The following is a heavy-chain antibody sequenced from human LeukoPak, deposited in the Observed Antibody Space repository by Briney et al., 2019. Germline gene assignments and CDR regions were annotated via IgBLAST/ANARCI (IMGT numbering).Heavy chain of an antibody. J-gene: IGHJ4*02. Sequence: GGSLRLSCAASGFTFSSYAMHWVRQAPGKGLEWVAVISYDGSNKYYADSVKGRFTISRDNSKNTLCLQMNSLRAEDTAVYYCARDQWELLYYWGQGTLVTVSS. CDR3: ARDQWELLYY. CDR2: ISYDGSNK. V-gene: IGHV3-30-3*01. CDR1: GFTFSSYA. D-gene: IGHD1-26*01.